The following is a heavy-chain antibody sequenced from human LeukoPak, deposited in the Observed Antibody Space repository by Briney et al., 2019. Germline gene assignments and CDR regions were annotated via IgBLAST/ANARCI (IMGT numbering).Heavy chain of an antibody. CDR3: ARGVDYYENSGTIDY. CDR1: GFTFSDYG. V-gene: IGHV3-33*08. CDR2: IWYDGSNK. J-gene: IGHJ4*02. D-gene: IGHD3-22*01. Sequence: GGSLRLSCAASGFTFSDYGMHWVRQPPGKGLEWVAIIWYDGSNKTYEDSVKGRFTISRDNSKNTLYLQMNSLRAEDTAVYYCARGVDYYENSGTIDYWGQGTLVTVSS.